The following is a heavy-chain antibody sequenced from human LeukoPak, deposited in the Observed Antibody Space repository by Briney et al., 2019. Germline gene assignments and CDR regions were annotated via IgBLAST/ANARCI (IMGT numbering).Heavy chain of an antibody. V-gene: IGHV3-23*01. D-gene: IGHD6-19*01. CDR2: ISGSGGSM. Sequence: PGGSLRLSCAASGLTFSSYAMSWVRQAPGKGLEWVSSISGSGGSMYYAAAVKGRFTISRDNSQNTLYLQMNSLRAEDTAVYYCAKDRSGGGDYYFGMDVWGPGTTVTVSS. CDR1: GLTFSSYA. CDR3: AKDRSGGGDYYFGMDV. J-gene: IGHJ6*02.